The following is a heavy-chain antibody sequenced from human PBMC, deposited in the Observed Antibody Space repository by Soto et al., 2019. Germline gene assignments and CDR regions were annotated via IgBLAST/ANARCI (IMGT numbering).Heavy chain of an antibody. CDR1: GYSFNSYW. V-gene: IGHV5-51*01. D-gene: IGHD6-6*01. J-gene: IGHJ6*02. CDR3: ARHNAAARPRYDYYYGMDV. Sequence: GESLKISCKGSGYSFNSYWIGWVRQMPGKGLEWMGIIYPGDSDTRYSPSFQGQVTISADKSISTAYLQWSSLKASYTAMYYCARHNAAARPRYDYYYGMDVWGQGTPVTVSS. CDR2: IYPGDSDT.